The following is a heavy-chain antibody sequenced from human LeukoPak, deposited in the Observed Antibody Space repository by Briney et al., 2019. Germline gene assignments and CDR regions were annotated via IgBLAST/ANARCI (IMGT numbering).Heavy chain of an antibody. D-gene: IGHD3-3*01. CDR2: ISGSGGST. Sequence: GGSLRLSCAASGFTFSSYAMSWVRQAPGKGLEWVSAISGSGGSTYYADSVKGRFTISRDNSKNTLYLQMNSLRAEDTAVYYCAKGLPRITIFGVVPPPNWFDPWGQGTLVTVSS. CDR3: AKGLPRITIFGVVPPPNWFDP. CDR1: GFTFSSYA. V-gene: IGHV3-23*01. J-gene: IGHJ5*02.